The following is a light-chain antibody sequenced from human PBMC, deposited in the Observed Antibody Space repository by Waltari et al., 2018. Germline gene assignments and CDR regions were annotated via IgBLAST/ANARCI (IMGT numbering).Light chain of an antibody. CDR2: KAF. J-gene: IGKJ4*01. V-gene: IGKV1-5*03. Sequence: DFQLTQSPSTLSASVGDRVTITCRASESISSYLAWYQQKPGKAHKLLIYKAFTLESGVPSRFSGGRSGADFTLTISSLQPDDFATYYCQQYRNYSPLTFGGGTRVEIE. CDR1: ESISSY. CDR3: QQYRNYSPLT.